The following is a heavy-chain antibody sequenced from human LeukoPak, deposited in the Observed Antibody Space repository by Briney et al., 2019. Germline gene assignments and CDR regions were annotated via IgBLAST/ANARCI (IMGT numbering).Heavy chain of an antibody. CDR3: ARDVRGVFDY. D-gene: IGHD3-10*01. CDR1: GGSVSSVTYY. Sequence: SETLSLTCTVSGGSVSSVTYYWSWIRQPPGKGLEWIGYIYYSGSTNFNPSLKSRVTISVDTSKNQFSLKLSSVTAADTAVYYCARDVRGVFDYWGQGALVTVSS. J-gene: IGHJ4*02. V-gene: IGHV4-61*01. CDR2: IYYSGST.